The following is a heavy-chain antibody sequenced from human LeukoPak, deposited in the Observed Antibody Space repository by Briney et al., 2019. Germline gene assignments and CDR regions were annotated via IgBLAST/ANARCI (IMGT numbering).Heavy chain of an antibody. D-gene: IGHD6-19*01. Sequence: GGSLRLSCAASGFTFSTFSMNWVRQAPGKGLEWVASINSNSYIYYADSVKGRFTISRDNSKNTLYLQMNSLRAEDTAVYYCAKVMSGWYLGYYFDYWGQGTLVTVSS. CDR1: GFTFSTFS. CDR3: AKVMSGWYLGYYFDY. J-gene: IGHJ4*02. CDR2: INSNSYI. V-gene: IGHV3-21*04.